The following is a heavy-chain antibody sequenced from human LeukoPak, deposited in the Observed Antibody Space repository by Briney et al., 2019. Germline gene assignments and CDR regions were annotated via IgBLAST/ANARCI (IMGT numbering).Heavy chain of an antibody. D-gene: IGHD4-17*01. CDR2: IRYDGSNK. V-gene: IGHV3-30*02. CDR3: AKDISPRTVTTEGFDY. Sequence: PGGSLRLSCAASGFTFSSYGMHWVRQAPGKGLEWVAFIRYDGSNKYYADSVKGRFTISRDNSKNTLYLQMNSLRAEDTAVYYCAKDISPRTVTTEGFDYWGQGTLVTVSS. CDR1: GFTFSSYG. J-gene: IGHJ4*02.